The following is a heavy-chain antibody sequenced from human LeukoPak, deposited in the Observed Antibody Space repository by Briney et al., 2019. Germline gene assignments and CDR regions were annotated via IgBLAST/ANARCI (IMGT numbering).Heavy chain of an antibody. D-gene: IGHD2-2*01. CDR3: AKERSGVVPAASNS. CDR1: GFTFSSYA. V-gene: IGHV3-23*01. Sequence: AGGSLRLFCAASGFTFSSYAMSWVRQAPGKGLEWVSVISDSGGNTYYADSVKGRFAISRDNSNNTLYLQMNSLRAEDTAVYYCAKERSGVVPAASNSWGQGTLVTVSS. J-gene: IGHJ5*02. CDR2: ISDSGGNT.